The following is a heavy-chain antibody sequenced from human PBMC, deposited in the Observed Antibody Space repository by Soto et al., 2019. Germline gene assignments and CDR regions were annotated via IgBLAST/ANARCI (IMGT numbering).Heavy chain of an antibody. D-gene: IGHD6-13*01. V-gene: IGHV3-48*01. Sequence: EVQLVESGGGLVQPGGSLRLSCAASGFTFSSYSMNWVRQAPGKGLEWVSYISSSSSTIYYADSVKGRFTISRDNAKNSLYLQMNSLGAEDTAVYYCSRQPERIAEIGWFDPWGQGTLVTVSS. J-gene: IGHJ5*02. CDR3: SRQPERIAEIGWFDP. CDR1: GFTFSSYS. CDR2: ISSSSSTI.